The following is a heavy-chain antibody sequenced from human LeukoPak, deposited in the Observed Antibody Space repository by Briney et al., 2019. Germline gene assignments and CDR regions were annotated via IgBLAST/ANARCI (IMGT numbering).Heavy chain of an antibody. CDR3: ARDQVVVVPAAMSWFDP. V-gene: IGHV1-2*02. D-gene: IGHD2-2*01. CDR1: GYTFTGYY. Sequence: ASVKVSCKASGYTFTGYYMHWVRQAPGQGLEWMGWINPNSGGTNYAQKFQGRVTMTRDTSISTAYMELSRLRSDDTAVYYCARDQVVVVPAAMSWFDPWGQGTLVTVSS. J-gene: IGHJ5*02. CDR2: INPNSGGT.